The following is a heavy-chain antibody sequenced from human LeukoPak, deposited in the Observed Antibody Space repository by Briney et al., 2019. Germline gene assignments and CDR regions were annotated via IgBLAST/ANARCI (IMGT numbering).Heavy chain of an antibody. D-gene: IGHD3-22*01. Sequence: SETLSDTRTVSGGSIISYYWSWIRQPAGKGLEWIGRIYTSGSTNYNPSLKSRVTMSVDTSKNQFSLKLSSVTAADTAVYYCARERWYYDSSGYENYWYFDLWGRGTLVTVSS. J-gene: IGHJ2*01. CDR1: GGSIISYY. CDR3: ARERWYYDSSGYENYWYFDL. CDR2: IYTSGST. V-gene: IGHV4-4*07.